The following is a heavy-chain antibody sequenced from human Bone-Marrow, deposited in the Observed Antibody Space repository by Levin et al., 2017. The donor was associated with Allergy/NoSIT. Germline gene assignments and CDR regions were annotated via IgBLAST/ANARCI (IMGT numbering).Heavy chain of an antibody. CDR1: GFTFSAFG. Sequence: HPGGSLRLSCAASGFTFSAFGMHWVRQPPGRGLEWVAVISYDGGHKFYADSVKGRFTISRDNSKNTHYLQMNSLRAEDTAVYYCTRDRGEWGQGTTVTVSS. CDR2: ISYDGGHK. CDR3: TRDRGE. J-gene: IGHJ6*02. D-gene: IGHD3-10*01. V-gene: IGHV3-33*01.